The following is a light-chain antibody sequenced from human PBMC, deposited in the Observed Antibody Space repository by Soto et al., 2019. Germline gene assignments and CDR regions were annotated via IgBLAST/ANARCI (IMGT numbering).Light chain of an antibody. CDR1: SSNIGNNY. V-gene: IGLV1-51*01. J-gene: IGLJ2*01. CDR2: DSN. CDR3: GTWDDSLKSGL. Sequence: QSVLTQPPSVSAAPGQKVTISCSGSSSNIGNNYVSWYQQLPGAAPKLLIYDSNKRPSGIPDRFSGSKSGTSATLGITELQTGDEADYYCGTWDDSLKSGLFGGGTKVTVL.